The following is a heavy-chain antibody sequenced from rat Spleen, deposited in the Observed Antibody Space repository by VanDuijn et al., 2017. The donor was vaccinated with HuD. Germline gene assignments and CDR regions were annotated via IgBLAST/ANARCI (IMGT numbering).Heavy chain of an antibody. D-gene: IGHD1-4*01. CDR2: ISYDGSST. Sequence: EVQLVESGGGLVQPGRSMKLSCAASGFTFSSFPMAWVRQAPTKGLEWVATISYDGSSTYYRDSVKGRFTISRDNAKNTLYLQMDSLRSEDTATYYCARPDRVYAWFAYWGQGTLVTVSS. J-gene: IGHJ3*01. CDR1: GFTFSSFP. CDR3: ARPDRVYAWFAY. V-gene: IGHV5-29*01.